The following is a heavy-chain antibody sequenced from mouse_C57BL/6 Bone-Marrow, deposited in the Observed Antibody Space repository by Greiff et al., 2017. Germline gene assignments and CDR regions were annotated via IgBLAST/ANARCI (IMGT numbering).Heavy chain of an antibody. J-gene: IGHJ2*01. V-gene: IGHV1S81*02. CDR1: GYTFTSYY. Sequence: VKLMESGAELVKPGASVKLSCKASGYTFTSYYMYWVKQRPGQGLEWIGEINPSNGGTNFNEKFKSKATLTVDKSSSTAYMQLSSLTSEDSAVYYCTRWTYDGYFGYWGQGTTLTVSS. CDR3: TRWTYDGYFGY. CDR2: INPSNGGT. D-gene: IGHD2-3*01.